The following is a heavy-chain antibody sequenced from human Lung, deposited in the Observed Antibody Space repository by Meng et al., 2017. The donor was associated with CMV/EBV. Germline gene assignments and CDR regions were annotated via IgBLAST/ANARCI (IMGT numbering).Heavy chain of an antibody. CDR1: GFALRSYW. J-gene: IGHJ4*02. Sequence: VAVVESGGGLVRPGGSLRISCAVSGFALRSYWMHWVRQAPGKGLEWVSRIDIDGRDITYADSVKGRFTISRDTAKNMLYLEMNSLRVEDTAVYYCARGLEEYLGWEMGYWGQGTLVTVSS. CDR3: ARGLEEYLGWEMGY. CDR2: IDIDGRDI. V-gene: IGHV3-74*03. D-gene: IGHD2/OR15-2a*01.